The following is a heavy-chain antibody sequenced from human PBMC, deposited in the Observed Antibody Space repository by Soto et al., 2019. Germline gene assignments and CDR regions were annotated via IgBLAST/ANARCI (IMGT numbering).Heavy chain of an antibody. CDR2: IYYSGST. J-gene: IGHJ4*02. V-gene: IGHV4-59*08. D-gene: IGHD2-21*02. CDR1: GGSISSYY. CDR3: ARLKVTHFDY. Sequence: SETLSLTCTVSGGSISSYYWSWIRQPPGKGLEWIGYIYYSGSTNYNPSLKSRVTISVDTSKNQFSLKLSSVTAADTAVYYCARLKVTHFDYWGQGTLVTAPQ.